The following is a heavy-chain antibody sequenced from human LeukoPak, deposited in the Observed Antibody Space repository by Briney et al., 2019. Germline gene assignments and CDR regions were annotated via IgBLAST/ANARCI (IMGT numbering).Heavy chain of an antibody. V-gene: IGHV3-30*18. CDR1: GFTFSSYG. Sequence: QPGGSLRLSCAASGFTFSSYGMHWVRQAPGKGLEWVAVISYDGSNKYYADSVKGRFTISRDNSKNTLYLQMNSLRAEDTAVYYCAKDGDIVVVPAAEYCFDYWGQGTLVTVSS. D-gene: IGHD2-2*01. CDR3: AKDGDIVVVPAAEYCFDY. J-gene: IGHJ4*02. CDR2: ISYDGSNK.